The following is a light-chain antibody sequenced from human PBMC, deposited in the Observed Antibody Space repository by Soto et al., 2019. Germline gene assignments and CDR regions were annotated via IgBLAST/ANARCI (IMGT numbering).Light chain of an antibody. CDR1: QSVLYSSNNKNY. CDR2: WAS. CDR3: KQYYSNTT. V-gene: IGKV4-1*01. Sequence: DIVMTQSPDSLAVSLGDRATINCKSSQSVLYSSNNKNYLAWYQQKPGQTPKMLIYWASTRESGVPDRFSGSGSGTDFTLTISSLKAEDVEVYYCKQYYSNTTVGHGPTGDLK. J-gene: IGKJ1*01.